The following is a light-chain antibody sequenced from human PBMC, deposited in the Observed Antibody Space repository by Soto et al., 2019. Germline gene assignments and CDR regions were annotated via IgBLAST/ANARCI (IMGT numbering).Light chain of an antibody. CDR3: QQYYIFVT. CDR1: QTISSW. CDR2: KAS. V-gene: IGKV1-5*03. Sequence: ILMTQSPSTLSGSVGDRVTITCRASQTISSWLAWYQQKPGKAPKLLIYKASTLKSGVPSRFSGSGSGTEFTLTISSLQPDDFATYFCQQYYIFVTFG. J-gene: IGKJ1*01.